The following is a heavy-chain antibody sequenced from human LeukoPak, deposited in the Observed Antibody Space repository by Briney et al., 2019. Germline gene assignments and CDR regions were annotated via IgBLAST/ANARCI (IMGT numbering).Heavy chain of an antibody. CDR1: GYMFTSYD. V-gene: IGHV1-8*01. CDR2: MNPNSGNT. Sequence: ASVKVSCKASGYMFTSYDINWVRQATGQGLEWMGWMNPNSGNTGSAQKFQGRVTMTSNTSISTAYMELSSLRSEDTAVYYCARGLRREQQLLRAFDYWGQGTPVTVSS. D-gene: IGHD6-13*01. CDR3: ARGLRREQQLLRAFDY. J-gene: IGHJ4*02.